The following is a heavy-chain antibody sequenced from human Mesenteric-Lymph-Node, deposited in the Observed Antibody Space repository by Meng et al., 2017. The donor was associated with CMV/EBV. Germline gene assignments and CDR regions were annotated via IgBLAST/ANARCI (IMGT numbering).Heavy chain of an antibody. CDR1: GFTFSSYG. J-gene: IGHJ4*02. V-gene: IGHV3-23*01. CDR2: LSASGGTT. Sequence: GESLKISCAASGFTFSSYGMNWVRQAPGKGLEWVSSLSASGGTTYYADSVKGRFTISRDNSKNTVYLQLNSLRAEDTAVYYCAKDFEYQYYYFDYWGQGTLVTVSS. D-gene: IGHD2-2*01. CDR3: AKDFEYQYYYFDY.